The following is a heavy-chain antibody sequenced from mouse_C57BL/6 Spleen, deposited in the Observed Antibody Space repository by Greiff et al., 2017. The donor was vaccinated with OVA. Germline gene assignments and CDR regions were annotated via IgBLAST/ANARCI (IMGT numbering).Heavy chain of an antibody. CDR2: INPGSGGT. CDR3: ARGGDFDY. CDR1: GYAFTNYL. J-gene: IGHJ2*01. V-gene: IGHV1-54*01. Sequence: VQLQESGAELVRPGTSVKVSCKASGYAFTNYLIEWVKQRPGQGLEWIGVINPGSGGTNYNEKFKGKAPLTADKSSSTAYMQLSSLTSEDSAVYFCARGGDFDYWGQGTTLTVSS.